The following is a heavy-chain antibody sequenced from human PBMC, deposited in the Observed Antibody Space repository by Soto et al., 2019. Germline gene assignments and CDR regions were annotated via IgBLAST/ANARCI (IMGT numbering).Heavy chain of an antibody. CDR3: AKDTVAGTMNWFDP. J-gene: IGHJ5*02. Sequence: GGSLRLSCAASGFTFSDFAMSWVRQAPGKGLEWVSAIVSSGVRRYYADSVKGRFTVSRDNSINTLYLQMNSLRAEDTAVYYCAKDTVAGTMNWFDPWGQGTLVTVSS. D-gene: IGHD6-19*01. V-gene: IGHV3-23*01. CDR2: IVSSGVRR. CDR1: GFTFSDFA.